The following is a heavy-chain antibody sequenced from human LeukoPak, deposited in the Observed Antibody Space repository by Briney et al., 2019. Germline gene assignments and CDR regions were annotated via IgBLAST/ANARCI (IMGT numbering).Heavy chain of an antibody. CDR1: GGSISSYY. Sequence: SQTLSLTCTVSGGSISSYYWGWIRQPPGKGLEWIGSIYYRGSTYYNPSLKSRVTTSVDTSKNQFSLKLSSVTAADTAVYYCARTRTTTDSITLGDNSFDPWGQGTLVTVSS. CDR2: IYYRGST. D-gene: IGHD3-22*01. CDR3: ARTRTTTDSITLGDNSFDP. J-gene: IGHJ5*02. V-gene: IGHV4-39*07.